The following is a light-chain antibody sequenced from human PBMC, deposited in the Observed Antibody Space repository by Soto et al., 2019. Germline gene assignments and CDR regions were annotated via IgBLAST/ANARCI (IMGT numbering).Light chain of an antibody. CDR3: QQYNSYSAWT. J-gene: IGKJ1*01. CDR2: DAS. Sequence: DIQITQSPFSLSASVGDIFTITCRASQSISSYLNWYQQKPGKAPKLMIYDASSLESGVTSRFSGSGSGKEFNLTISRLQPDDFATYYCQQYNSYSAWTFGQGTKVDI. V-gene: IGKV1-5*01. CDR1: QSISSY.